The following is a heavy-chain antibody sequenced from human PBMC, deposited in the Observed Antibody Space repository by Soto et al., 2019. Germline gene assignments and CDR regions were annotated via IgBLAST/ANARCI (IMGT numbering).Heavy chain of an antibody. D-gene: IGHD2-2*01. CDR1: GGSFSGYY. Sequence: SETLSLTCAVYGGSFSGYYWSWTRQPPGKGLEWIGEINHSGSTNYNPSLKSRVTISVDTSKNQFSLKLSSVTAADTAVYYCARLGKYCSSTSCPTYYYYYMDVWGKGTTVTVS. CDR2: INHSGST. V-gene: IGHV4-34*01. J-gene: IGHJ6*03. CDR3: ARLGKYCSSTSCPTYYYYYMDV.